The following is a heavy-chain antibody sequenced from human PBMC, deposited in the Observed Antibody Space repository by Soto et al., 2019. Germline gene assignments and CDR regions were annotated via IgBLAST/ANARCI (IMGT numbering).Heavy chain of an antibody. V-gene: IGHV4-30-4*01. D-gene: IGHD1-20*01. CDR3: ARESPTYNWNYYYYYGMDV. Sequence: KTSETLSLTCTVSGGSISSGDYYWSWIRQPPGKGLEWIGYIYYSGSTYYNPSLKSRVTISVDTSKNQFSLKLSSVTAADTAVYYCARESPTYNWNYYYYYGMDVWGQGTTVTVSS. CDR1: GGSISSGDYY. CDR2: IYYSGST. J-gene: IGHJ6*02.